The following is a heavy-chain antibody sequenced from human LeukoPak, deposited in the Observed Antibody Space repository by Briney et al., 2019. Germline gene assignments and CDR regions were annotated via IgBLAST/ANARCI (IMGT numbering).Heavy chain of an antibody. D-gene: IGHD3-3*01. J-gene: IGHJ4*02. Sequence: GGSLRLSCAASGFTFSSYAMSWVRQAPGKGLEWLSGISGSGGSTYYADSVKGRFTISRDNSKNTLYLQMNSLRAEDTAVYYCAKETDFWSSPFDYWGQGALVTVSS. CDR1: GFTFSSYA. V-gene: IGHV3-23*01. CDR3: AKETDFWSSPFDY. CDR2: ISGSGGST.